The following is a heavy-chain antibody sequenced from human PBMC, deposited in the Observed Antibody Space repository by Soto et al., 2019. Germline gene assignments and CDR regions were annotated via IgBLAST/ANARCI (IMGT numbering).Heavy chain of an antibody. Sequence: SENLPLTCAVSGGSISSSNWWSWVRQPPGKGLEWIGEIYHSGSTNYNPSLKSRVTISVDKSKNQFSLKLSSVTAADTAVYYCASGIAVAGTGSFWFDPWCQGTLVT. CDR2: IYHSGST. CDR3: ASGIAVAGTGSFWFDP. CDR1: GGSISSSNW. D-gene: IGHD6-19*01. V-gene: IGHV4-4*02. J-gene: IGHJ5*02.